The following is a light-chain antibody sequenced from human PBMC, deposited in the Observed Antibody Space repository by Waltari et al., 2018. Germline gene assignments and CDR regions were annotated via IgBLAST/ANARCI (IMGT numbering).Light chain of an antibody. J-gene: IGKJ2*01. CDR3: QQYYSTPLN. CDR1: QSVLYSSNNKNY. CDR2: WAS. V-gene: IGKV4-1*01. Sequence: DIVMTQSPDSLAVSLGERATINCKSSQSVLYSSNNKNYLAWYQQKPGQPPKRLIYWASTRESGVPDRFSGSGSGTDFTLTISSLQAEDVAVYYCQQYYSTPLNFGQGTKLEIK.